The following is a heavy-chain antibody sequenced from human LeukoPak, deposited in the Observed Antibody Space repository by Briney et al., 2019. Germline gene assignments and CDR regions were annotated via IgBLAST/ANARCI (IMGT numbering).Heavy chain of an antibody. V-gene: IGHV4-31*03. J-gene: IGHJ6*02. D-gene: IGHD1-26*01. CDR3: ASGSNTRLGYYYYYYGMDV. CDR1: GGSISGGGYY. CDR2: IYYSGST. Sequence: SQTLSLTCTVSGGSISGGGYYWSWIRQHPGKGLEWIGYIYYSGSTYYNPSLKSRVTISVDTSKNQFSLKLSSVTAADTAVYYCASGSNTRLGYYYYYYGMDVWGQGTTVTVSS.